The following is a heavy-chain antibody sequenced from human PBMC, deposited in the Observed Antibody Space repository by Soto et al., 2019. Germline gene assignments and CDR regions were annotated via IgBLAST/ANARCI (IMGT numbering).Heavy chain of an antibody. CDR2: INGGIGDT. J-gene: IGHJ4*02. Sequence: GASVKVSCKASGYSFRSHPIHWMRQAPGQSLEWMAWINGGIGDTKYSQQFQGRLILTTDTSANTAYMEMSSLRSEDSAIYYCVRGGLGRKWLLDIWGQGTQVTVSS. CDR1: GYSFRSHP. CDR3: VRGGLGRKWLLDI. V-gene: IGHV1-3*01. D-gene: IGHD5-12*01.